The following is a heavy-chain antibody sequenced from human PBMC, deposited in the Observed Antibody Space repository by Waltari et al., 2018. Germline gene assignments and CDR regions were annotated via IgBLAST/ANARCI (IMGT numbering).Heavy chain of an antibody. CDR3: VRHVSGYTRATFDV. CDR1: GFTVPTNY. V-gene: IGHV3-66*04. J-gene: IGHJ6*02. CDR2: INSNGGT. D-gene: IGHD5-12*01. Sequence: EVRLVESGGGLVQPGRSLRLSCAASGFTVPTNYMSWVRQAPGKGLEWVSLINSNGGTYYADSVKDRFTISRDNSKNTLGLQMNSLRAEDTAVYYCVRHVSGYTRATFDVWGQGTTVTVSS.